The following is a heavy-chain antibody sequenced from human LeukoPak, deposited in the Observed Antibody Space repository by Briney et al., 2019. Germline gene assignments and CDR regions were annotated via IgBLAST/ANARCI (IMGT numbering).Heavy chain of an antibody. CDR2: MYHTGIS. Sequence: SETLSFTCSVSGGSPRSHYWRWTRQPPGKGLEWIGYMYHTGISSYNPSLRSRVTVSLDTSENQFSLKLHSVAPADTAMYYCSRILGGGCHATSFDSWGQGTLVTVSS. J-gene: IGHJ4*02. V-gene: IGHV4-59*11. CDR1: GGSPRSHY. D-gene: IGHD4-23*01. CDR3: SRILGGGCHATSFDS.